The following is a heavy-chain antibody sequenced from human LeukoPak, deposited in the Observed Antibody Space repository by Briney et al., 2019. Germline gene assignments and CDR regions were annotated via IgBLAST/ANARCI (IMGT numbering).Heavy chain of an antibody. CDR1: GYTFTGYY. D-gene: IGHD3-16*02. J-gene: IGHJ6*03. CDR2: INPSGGST. CDR3: ARGALYDYVWGSYRLTSHYYYYMDV. Sequence: ASVKVSCKASGYTFTGYYIHWVRQAPGQGREWMGLINPSGGSTSYAQKFQGRVTMTRDTSTSTVYMELSSLRSEDTAVYYCARGALYDYVWGSYRLTSHYYYYMDVWGEGTTVTISS. V-gene: IGHV1-46*01.